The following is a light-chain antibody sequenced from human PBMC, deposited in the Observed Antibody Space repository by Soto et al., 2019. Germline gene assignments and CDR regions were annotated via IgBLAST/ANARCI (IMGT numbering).Light chain of an antibody. V-gene: IGLV1-44*01. Sequence: QSVLTQPPSASGTPGQRVTISCSGGSSNIGTNAVNWYQQLPGTAPKLLIYNNNQRPSGVPDRFSGSKSGTSGSLAISGLQSEDEADYYCAAWDGSLNGYVFGTGTKVTVL. CDR3: AAWDGSLNGYV. CDR1: SSNIGTNA. CDR2: NNN. J-gene: IGLJ1*01.